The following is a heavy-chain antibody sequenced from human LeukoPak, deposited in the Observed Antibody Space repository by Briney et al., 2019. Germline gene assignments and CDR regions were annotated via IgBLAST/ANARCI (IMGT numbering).Heavy chain of an antibody. CDR2: IYYSGST. J-gene: IGHJ3*02. CDR3: ARVHLGSGYDFWSGYYIGAFDI. D-gene: IGHD3-3*01. V-gene: IGHV4-31*03. CDR1: GGSISSGGYY. Sequence: SQTLSLTCTVSGGSISSGGYYWSWIRQHPGKGLEWIGYIYYSGSTYYNPSLKSRVTISVDTSKNQFSLKLSSVTAADTAVYYCARVHLGSGYDFWSGYYIGAFDIWGQGTMVTVSS.